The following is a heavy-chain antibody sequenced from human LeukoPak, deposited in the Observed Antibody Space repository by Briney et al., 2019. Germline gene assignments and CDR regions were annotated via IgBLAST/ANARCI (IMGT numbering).Heavy chain of an antibody. V-gene: IGHV1-2*02. CDR1: GYTFTGYY. D-gene: IGHD1-14*01. J-gene: IGHJ5*02. Sequence: ASVKVSCKASGYTFTGYYMHWVRQAPGQGLEWMGWINPNTGGTNYQQNFLGRVSMTRDTSISTAYMELSRLTSDDTAVYYCARDVFADYNTHHKFDPWGQGTLVTVSS. CDR3: ARDVFADYNTHHKFDP. CDR2: INPNTGGT.